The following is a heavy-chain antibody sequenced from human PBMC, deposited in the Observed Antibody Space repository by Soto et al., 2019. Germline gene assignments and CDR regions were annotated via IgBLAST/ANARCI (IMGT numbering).Heavy chain of an antibody. V-gene: IGHV1-8*01. CDR3: ARGTRLRGSGGNCYSYWFDP. J-gene: IGHJ5*02. CDR2: MNPSSGNT. D-gene: IGHD2-15*01. Sequence: QVQLVQSGAEVKKPGASVKVSCKASGYTFISHDINWVRQATGQGLEWMGWMNPSSGNTGFAQKFQGRVTMTRNTSKTPAYMELRSLRSEDTAVYYCARGTRLRGSGGNCYSYWFDPWGQGTLVTVSS. CDR1: GYTFISHD.